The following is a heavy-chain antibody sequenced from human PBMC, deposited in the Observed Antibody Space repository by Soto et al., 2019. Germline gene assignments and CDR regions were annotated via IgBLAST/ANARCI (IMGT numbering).Heavy chain of an antibody. Sequence: QVQLVQSGAEVKKPGSSVKLSCKAFGGTFSTYAVSWVRQAPGQGLEWVGGIIPSTGSTNHAQKFQGRVTLTADESTRTVSMELTSLRSDDTAVYYCARGGSSSDYWGQGTLVTVSS. CDR2: IIPSTGST. CDR3: ARGGSSSDY. D-gene: IGHD6-13*01. V-gene: IGHV1-69*12. CDR1: GGTFSTYA. J-gene: IGHJ4*02.